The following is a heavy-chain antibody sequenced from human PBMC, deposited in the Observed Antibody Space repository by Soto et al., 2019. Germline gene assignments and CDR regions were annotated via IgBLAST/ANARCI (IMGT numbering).Heavy chain of an antibody. Sequence: GGSLRLSCAASGFTFSIYSMNWVRQAPGKGLEWVSYIMPGSSHIYYADSVKGRFTISRDNAKNSLYLQMNSLRAEDTAVYYCARDYSSYGPFDYWGQGTLVTVSS. D-gene: IGHD5-18*01. CDR3: ARDYSSYGPFDY. V-gene: IGHV3-48*01. CDR2: IMPGSSHI. CDR1: GFTFSIYS. J-gene: IGHJ4*02.